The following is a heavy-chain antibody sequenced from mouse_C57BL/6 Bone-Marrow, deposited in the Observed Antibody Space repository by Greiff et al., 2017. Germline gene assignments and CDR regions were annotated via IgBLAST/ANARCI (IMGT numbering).Heavy chain of an antibody. J-gene: IGHJ3*01. V-gene: IGHV5-4*01. Sequence: EVQLLESGGGLVRPGGSVKISCAASGFTFSSYAMPWVRQKPEQGLEWVATISDGDSDTYYPDNVKGRFTITGDKANNTLYLQMSHLKSEDTAMYYCADYPWVAYWGQGTLVTVSA. D-gene: IGHD2-4*01. CDR2: ISDGDSDT. CDR1: GFTFSSYA. CDR3: ADYPWVAY.